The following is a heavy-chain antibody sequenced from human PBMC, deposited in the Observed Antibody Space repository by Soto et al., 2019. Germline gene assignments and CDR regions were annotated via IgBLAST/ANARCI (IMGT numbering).Heavy chain of an antibody. CDR1: GFTFSSYW. D-gene: IGHD2-15*01. Sequence: EVQLVESGGGLVQPGASLRLSCAASGFTFSSYWMHWVRQAPGKGLVWVSRINSDGSSTSYAGSVKGRFTIPRDNAKNTLYLQMNSLRAEDTAVYYCVRTSLVVAAATREDYWGQGTLVTVSS. V-gene: IGHV3-74*01. CDR3: VRTSLVVAAATREDY. J-gene: IGHJ4*02. CDR2: INSDGSST.